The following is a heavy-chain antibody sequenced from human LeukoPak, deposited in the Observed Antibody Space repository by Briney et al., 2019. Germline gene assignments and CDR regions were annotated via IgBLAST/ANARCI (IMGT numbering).Heavy chain of an antibody. Sequence: PGGSLRLSCAASGFTFSSYSMNWVRQAPGKGLEWVSYISSSSRTIYYTDSVKGRFTISRDNAQNSLYLQMNSLRDDDTAVYYCARDFYGDYGFDFWGQGTLVTVSS. CDR2: ISSSSRTI. J-gene: IGHJ4*02. D-gene: IGHD4-17*01. CDR1: GFTFSSYS. CDR3: ARDFYGDYGFDF. V-gene: IGHV3-48*02.